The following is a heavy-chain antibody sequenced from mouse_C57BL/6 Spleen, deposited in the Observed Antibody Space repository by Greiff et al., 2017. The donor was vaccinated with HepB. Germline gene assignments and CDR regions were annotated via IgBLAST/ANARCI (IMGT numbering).Heavy chain of an antibody. CDR3: TRDVDATRAMDY. CDR1: GFTFSSYA. V-gene: IGHV5-9-1*02. J-gene: IGHJ4*01. Sequence: DVMLVESGEGLVKPGGSLKLSCAASGFTFSSYAMSWVRQTPEKRLEWVAYISSGGDYIYYADTVKGRFTISRDNARNTLYLQMSSLKSEDTAMYYCTRDVDATRAMDYWGQGTSVTVSS. CDR2: ISSGGDYI. D-gene: IGHD1-1*01.